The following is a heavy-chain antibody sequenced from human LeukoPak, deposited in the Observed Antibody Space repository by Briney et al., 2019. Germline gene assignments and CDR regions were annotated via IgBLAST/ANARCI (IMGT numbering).Heavy chain of an antibody. Sequence: SETLSLTCTVSGYSISSGYYWGWIRQPPGKGLEWIGSIYHSGSTYYNPSLKSRVTISVDTSKNQFSLKLSSVTAADTAVFYCARESQIRYYYDRSGYYYGALDYWGQGSLVTVSS. J-gene: IGHJ4*02. D-gene: IGHD3-22*01. CDR2: IYHSGST. CDR1: GYSISSGYY. CDR3: ARESQIRYYYDRSGYYYGALDY. V-gene: IGHV4-38-2*02.